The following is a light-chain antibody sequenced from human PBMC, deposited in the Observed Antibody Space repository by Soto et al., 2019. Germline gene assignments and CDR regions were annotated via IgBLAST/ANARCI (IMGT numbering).Light chain of an antibody. CDR2: DDS. V-gene: IGLV3-21*02. CDR3: QVWDSSSDHVV. CDR1: NIETKG. J-gene: IGLJ2*01. Sequence: SYELTQPPSVSVAPGQTARITCEGSNIETKGVHWYQQKPGQAPVMVLYDDSDRPSGIPERFSGSNSGNTATLTISRVEAGDEADYYCQVWDSSSDHVVFGGGTKVTVL.